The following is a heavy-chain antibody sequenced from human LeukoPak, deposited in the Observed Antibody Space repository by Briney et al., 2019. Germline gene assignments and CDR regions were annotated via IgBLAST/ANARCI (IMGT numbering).Heavy chain of an antibody. CDR3: ARGGRDCGGDCYVAAFDI. CDR2: IIPISGTA. Sequence: SVKVSCKASGGTFSSYAISGVRQPPGQGLEWMGGIIPISGTANYAQKFQGRVTITADESTSTAYMELSSLRSEDTAVYYCARGGRDCGGDCYVAAFDIWGQRTMVTVSS. J-gene: IGHJ3*02. CDR1: GGTFSSYA. V-gene: IGHV1-69*13. D-gene: IGHD2-21*02.